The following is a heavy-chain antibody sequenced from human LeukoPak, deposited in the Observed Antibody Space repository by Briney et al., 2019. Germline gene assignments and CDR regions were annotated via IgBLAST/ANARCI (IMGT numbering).Heavy chain of an antibody. Sequence: ASVKVSCKASGGTFSSYAISWVRQAPGQGLEWMGGIIPIFGTANYAQKFQGRVTITADKSTSTAYMELSSLRSEDTAVYYRARSYCSSTSCYALFDYWGQGTLVTVSS. J-gene: IGHJ4*02. CDR2: IIPIFGTA. D-gene: IGHD2-2*01. V-gene: IGHV1-69*06. CDR1: GGTFSSYA. CDR3: ARSYCSSTSCYALFDY.